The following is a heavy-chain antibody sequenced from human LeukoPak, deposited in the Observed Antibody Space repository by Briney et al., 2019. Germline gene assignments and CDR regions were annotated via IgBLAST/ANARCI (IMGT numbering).Heavy chain of an antibody. V-gene: IGHV4-39*07. D-gene: IGHD3/OR15-3a*01. CDR1: GFTFSSYS. Sequence: GSLRLSCAASGFTFSSYSMNWVRQPPGKGLEWIGSIYYSGSTYYNPSLKSRVTISVDTSKNQLSLKLSSVTAADTAVYYCARVGDLIFGLPQYYFDYWGQGTLVTVSS. CDR2: IYYSGST. CDR3: ARVGDLIFGLPQYYFDY. J-gene: IGHJ4*02.